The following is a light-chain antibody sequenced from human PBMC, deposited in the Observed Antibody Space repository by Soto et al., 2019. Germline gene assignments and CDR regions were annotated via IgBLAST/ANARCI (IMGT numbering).Light chain of an antibody. CDR3: QQDNSYPWR. J-gene: IGKJ1*01. CDR1: QSISSG. Sequence: TNSPATLSLSQTDPSPLTCRASQSISSGLAWYHQKPGKAPKLLIYDASSMESGVPSRFSGSGSGTEFTLTISSLQSDDFATYCCQQDNSYPWRFGQGTKVEIK. CDR2: DAS. V-gene: IGKV1-5*01.